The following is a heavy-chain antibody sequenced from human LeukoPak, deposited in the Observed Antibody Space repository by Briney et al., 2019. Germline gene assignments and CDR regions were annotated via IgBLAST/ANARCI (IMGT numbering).Heavy chain of an antibody. V-gene: IGHV1-18*01. J-gene: IGHJ6*02. CDR1: RYSFTTYG. CDR2: ISAYNANT. Sequence: ASVKDSCKACRYSFTTYGLSWVRQPPGQELEWMGWISAYNANTNYARQVQGRVTMTTDTSTSTGYMELRSLRSDDTAVYYCARVGYGSGALYYCMDVWGQGTTVTVSS. D-gene: IGHD3-10*01. CDR3: ARVGYGSGALYYCMDV.